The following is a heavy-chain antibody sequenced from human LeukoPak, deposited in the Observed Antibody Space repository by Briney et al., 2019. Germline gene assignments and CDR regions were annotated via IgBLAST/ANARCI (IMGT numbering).Heavy chain of an antibody. D-gene: IGHD3-22*01. CDR3: ARARDYYDSSSYPNWFDP. CDR2: IYSSGST. CDR1: GCSISSYY. V-gene: IGHV4-4*07. J-gene: IGHJ5*02. Sequence: SETLSLTCTVSGCSISSYYWTWSRQPAGKGLEWIGRIYSSGSTNYNPSLKSRVTMSVDKSQNQFSLKLSSVTAADTAVYYCARARDYYDSSSYPNWFDPWGQGTLVTVSS.